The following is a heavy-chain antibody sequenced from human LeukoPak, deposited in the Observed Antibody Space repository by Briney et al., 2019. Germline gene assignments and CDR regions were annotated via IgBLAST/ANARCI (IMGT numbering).Heavy chain of an antibody. D-gene: IGHD2-2*02. CDR1: GGSISSYY. CDR3: AKGYCSSTSCYSRFDY. J-gene: IGHJ4*02. CDR2: ISGSGGST. Sequence: ETLSLTCTVSGGSISSYYWSWIRQPPGKGLEWVSAISGSGGSTYYADSVKGRFTISRDNSKNTLYLQMNSLRAEDTAVYYCAKGYCSSTSCYSRFDYWGQGTLVTVSS. V-gene: IGHV3-23*01.